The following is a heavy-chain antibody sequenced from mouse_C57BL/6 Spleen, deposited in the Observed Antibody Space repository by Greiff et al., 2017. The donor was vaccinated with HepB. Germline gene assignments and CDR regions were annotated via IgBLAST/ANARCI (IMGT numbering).Heavy chain of an antibody. CDR3: ARQDYYALYYFDY. CDR2: INPNNGGT. D-gene: IGHD2-1*01. CDR1: GYTFTDYY. Sequence: VQLQQSGPELVKPGASVKISCKASGYTFTDYYMNWVKQSHGKSLEWIGDINPNNGGTSYNQKFKGKATLTVDKSSSTAYMELRSLTSEDSAVYYCARQDYYALYYFDYWGQGTTLTVSS. V-gene: IGHV1-26*01. J-gene: IGHJ2*01.